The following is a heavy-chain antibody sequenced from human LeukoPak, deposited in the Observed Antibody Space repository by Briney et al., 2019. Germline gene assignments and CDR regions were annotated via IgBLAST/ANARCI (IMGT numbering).Heavy chain of an antibody. J-gene: IGHJ4*02. CDR1: GFTFSSYA. Sequence: PGGSLRLSCAVCGFTFSSYAMSWVRQAPGKGLKWVSAISGSGGSTYYADSVKGRFTISRDNSKNTLYLQMNSLRAEDTAVYYCAKDPSDILNYFDYWGQGTLVTVSS. D-gene: IGHD3-9*01. CDR2: ISGSGGST. CDR3: AKDPSDILNYFDY. V-gene: IGHV3-23*01.